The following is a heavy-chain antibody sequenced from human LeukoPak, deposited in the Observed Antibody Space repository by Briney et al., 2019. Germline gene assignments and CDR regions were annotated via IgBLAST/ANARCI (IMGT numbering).Heavy chain of an antibody. V-gene: IGHV4-38-2*01. Sequence: SETLSLTCAVSGYSISSGYYWGWIRQPPRKGMEWIGSIYHSRSTYYNPSLKSRVTISVDTSKNQFSLKLSSVTAADTAVYYCASLPVERWFDPWGQGTLVTVSS. CDR3: ASLPVERWFDP. D-gene: IGHD1-26*01. CDR2: IYHSRST. J-gene: IGHJ5*02. CDR1: GYSISSGYY.